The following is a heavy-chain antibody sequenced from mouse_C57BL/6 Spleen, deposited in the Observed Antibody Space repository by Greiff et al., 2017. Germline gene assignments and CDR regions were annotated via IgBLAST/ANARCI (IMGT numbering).Heavy chain of an antibody. D-gene: IGHD3-2*02. V-gene: IGHV1-50*01. Sequence: QVQLQQPGAELVKPGASVKLSCKASGYTFTSYWMQWVKPRPGQGLEWIGEIDPSDSYTNYNQKFKGKATLTVDTSSRTAYMQLSSLTSEDSAVYYCARGLLRLSYYWGQGTTLTVSS. CDR3: ARGLLRLSYY. CDR2: IDPSDSYT. CDR1: GYTFTSYW. J-gene: IGHJ2*01.